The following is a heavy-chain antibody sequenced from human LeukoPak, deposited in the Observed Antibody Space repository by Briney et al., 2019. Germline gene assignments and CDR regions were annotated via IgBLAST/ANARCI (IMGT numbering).Heavy chain of an antibody. CDR2: IYHSGST. CDR1: GGSISSSNW. J-gene: IGHJ4*02. D-gene: IGHD4-17*01. CDR3: ARRAVTTTVTTTFDY. V-gene: IGHV4-4*02. Sequence: SETLSLTCAVSGGSISSSNWWSWVRPPPGKGLEWIGEIYHSGSTNYNPSLKSRVTISVDKSKNQFSLKLSSVTAADTAVYYCARRAVTTTVTTTFDYWGQGTLVTVSS.